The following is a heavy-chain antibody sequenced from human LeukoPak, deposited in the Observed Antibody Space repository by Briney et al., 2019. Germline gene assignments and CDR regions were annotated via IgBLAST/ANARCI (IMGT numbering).Heavy chain of an antibody. V-gene: IGHV3-23*01. CDR2: IGAYAART. D-gene: IGHD3-3*01. J-gene: IGHJ4*02. CDR3: AKEGTITIFGVVIDY. Sequence: GGSLRLSCVASGFDFSSYAMTWVRQAPGRGLEWVSTIGAYAARTYYADSVKGRFTTSRENSKSTLSLQMNSLRAEDTALYYCAKEGTITIFGVVIDYWGQGTLVTVSS. CDR1: GFDFSSYA.